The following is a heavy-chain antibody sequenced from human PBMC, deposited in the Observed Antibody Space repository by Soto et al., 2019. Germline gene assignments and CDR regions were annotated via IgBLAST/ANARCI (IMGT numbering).Heavy chain of an antibody. J-gene: IGHJ3*02. CDR3: AEYYDSSGYFIPGDAFDI. D-gene: IGHD3-22*01. CDR2: IYYSGST. Sequence: SETLSLTCTVSGGSISSSSYYWGWIRQPPGKGLEWIGSIYYSGSTYYNPSLKSRVTISVDTSKNQFSLKLSSVTAADTAVYYCAEYYDSSGYFIPGDAFDIWGQGTMVTVSS. CDR1: GGSISSSSYY. V-gene: IGHV4-39*01.